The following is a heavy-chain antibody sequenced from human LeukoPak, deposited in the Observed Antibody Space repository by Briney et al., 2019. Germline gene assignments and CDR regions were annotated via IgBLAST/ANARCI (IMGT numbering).Heavy chain of an antibody. D-gene: IGHD6-25*01. CDR3: AAGGLSGTLDYFDY. CDR1: GGSISSYY. Sequence: SETLSLTCSVSGGSISSYYWSWIRQPPGKGLEWIGYIYYSGSTNYNPSLKSRVTISVNTSKNQFSLKLSSVTAAGAAVYHCAAGGLSGTLDYFDYWGQGTLVTVSS. J-gene: IGHJ4*02. V-gene: IGHV4-59*01. CDR2: IYYSGST.